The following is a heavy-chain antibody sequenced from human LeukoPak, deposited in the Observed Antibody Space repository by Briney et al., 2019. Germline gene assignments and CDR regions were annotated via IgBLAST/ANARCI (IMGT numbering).Heavy chain of an antibody. CDR2: ISAYNGNT. D-gene: IGHD3-22*01. J-gene: IGHJ4*02. Sequence: ASVKVSCKASGYTFTSYGISWVRQAPGQGLEWMGWISAYNGNTNYAQKLQGRVTMTTDTSTSTAYMELRSLRSDDTAVYYCARGVHSSGYYVGFDYWGQGTLVTVSS. CDR3: ARGVHSSGYYVGFDY. V-gene: IGHV1-18*01. CDR1: GYTFTSYG.